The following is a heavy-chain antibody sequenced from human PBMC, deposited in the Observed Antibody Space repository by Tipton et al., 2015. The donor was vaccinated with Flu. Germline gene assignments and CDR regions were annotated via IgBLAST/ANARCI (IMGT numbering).Heavy chain of an antibody. CDR1: GDSIGSRYF. CDR3: AREWELLPYDVFNV. D-gene: IGHD1-26*01. J-gene: IGHJ3*01. Sequence: TLSLTCSVSGDSIGSRYFWGWIRQPPGKGLEWIGNVHRSGSPYYNPSLRSRVNIAVDGAKNQFSLRLTSVTAADTAVYFCAREWELLPYDVFNVWGQGTVVTVSS. CDR2: VHRSGSP. V-gene: IGHV4-38-2*02.